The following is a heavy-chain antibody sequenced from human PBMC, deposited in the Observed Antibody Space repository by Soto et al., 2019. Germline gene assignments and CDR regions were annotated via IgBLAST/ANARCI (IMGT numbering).Heavy chain of an antibody. CDR3: SSVITPEYYFDY. D-gene: IGHD3-22*01. CDR1: GFTFSSYG. CDR2: ISYDGSNK. Sequence: PGGSLRLSCAASGFTFSSYGMHWVRQAPGKGLEWVAVISYDGSNKYYADSVKGRFTISRDNSKNTLYLQMNNLRAEDTAVYYCSSVITPEYYFDYWGQGTLVTVSS. V-gene: IGHV3-30*03. J-gene: IGHJ4*02.